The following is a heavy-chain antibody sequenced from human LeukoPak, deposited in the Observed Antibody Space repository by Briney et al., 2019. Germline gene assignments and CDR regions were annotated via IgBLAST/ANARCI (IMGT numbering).Heavy chain of an antibody. V-gene: IGHV1-46*01. D-gene: IGHD3-22*01. CDR1: GYSFIDYN. J-gene: IGHJ4*02. Sequence: ASVKVSCKASGYSFIDYNLHWVRQAPGQGLEWMGMIYPSANRPTYAQKFQGRVTMTRDTSTSTFYMQLRSLRSEDTAVYYCARDLDCYESSGANDYWGQGSLVTVSS. CDR3: ARDLDCYESSGANDY. CDR2: IYPSANRP.